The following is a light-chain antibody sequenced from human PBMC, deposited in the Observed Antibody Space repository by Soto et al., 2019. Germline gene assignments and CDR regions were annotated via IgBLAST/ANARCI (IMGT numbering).Light chain of an antibody. Sequence: IQLTQSPSSLSASVGDTVTITCRASQGISSYLAWYQQKPGKAPKLLIYAASTLQSGVPSRFSGSGSGTDFTLTISSLQPKDFATYYCQQLNSYPLTFGGATKVDIK. CDR3: QQLNSYPLT. CDR1: QGISSY. CDR2: AAS. V-gene: IGKV1-9*01. J-gene: IGKJ4*01.